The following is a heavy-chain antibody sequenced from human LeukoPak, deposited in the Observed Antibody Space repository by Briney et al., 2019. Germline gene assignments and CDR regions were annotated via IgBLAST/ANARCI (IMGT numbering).Heavy chain of an antibody. J-gene: IGHJ5*02. CDR3: ARGGNDYGDYLWFDP. D-gene: IGHD4-17*01. CDR2: INHSGST. Sequence: PSETLSLTCAVYGGSFSGYYWSWIRQPPGKGLEWIGEINHSGSTNNNPSLKSRVTISLDTSKNQFSLKVSSVTAADTAVYYCARGGNDYGDYLWFDPWGQGTLVTVSS. V-gene: IGHV4-34*01. CDR1: GGSFSGYY.